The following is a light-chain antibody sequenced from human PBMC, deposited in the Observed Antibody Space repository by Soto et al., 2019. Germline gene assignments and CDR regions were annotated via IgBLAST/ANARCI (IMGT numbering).Light chain of an antibody. V-gene: IGKV1-5*01. CDR1: QRVNTC. CDR2: DAS. CDR3: QQYQIDWT. Sequence: DFQMTQSPSTLSASVGDRVSITCRASQRVNTCLAWYQQKPGKAPTLLIYDASSLQSGVPSRFSGSGSGTEFTLPISNLKPDDFATYYCQQYQIDWTFGQGTKVEIK. J-gene: IGKJ1*01.